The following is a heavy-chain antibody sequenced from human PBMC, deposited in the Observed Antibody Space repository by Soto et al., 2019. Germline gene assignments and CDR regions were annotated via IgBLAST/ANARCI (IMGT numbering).Heavy chain of an antibody. CDR1: GGSISSYY. CDR2: IYYSGST. D-gene: IGHD3-22*01. Sequence: QVQLQESGPGLVKPSETLSLTCTVSGGSISSYYWSWIRQPPGKGLEWIGYIYYSGSTNYNPSLMSRVTFSVNTSKNQFSLKLSSVTAADTAGYYCARAVLYYDGSGYFIRDAFDIWGQGTIVTVSS. CDR3: ARAVLYYDGSGYFIRDAFDI. J-gene: IGHJ3*02. V-gene: IGHV4-59*01.